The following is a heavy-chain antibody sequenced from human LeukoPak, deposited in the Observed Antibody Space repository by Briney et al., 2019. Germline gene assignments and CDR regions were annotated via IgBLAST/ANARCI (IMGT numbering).Heavy chain of an antibody. CDR3: AKDHSHGEVAGTPYFDY. Sequence: GGSLRLSCAASGFTFDDYAMHWVRQAPGKGLEWVSGISWNSGSIGYADSVKGRFTISRDNAKNSLYLQMNRLRAEDTALYYCAKDHSHGEVAGTPYFDYWGQGTLVTVSS. CDR2: ISWNSGSI. V-gene: IGHV3-9*01. CDR1: GFTFDDYA. J-gene: IGHJ4*02. D-gene: IGHD6-19*01.